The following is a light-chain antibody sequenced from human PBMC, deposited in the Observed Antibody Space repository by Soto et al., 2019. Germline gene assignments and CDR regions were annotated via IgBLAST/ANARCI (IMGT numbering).Light chain of an antibody. V-gene: IGLV2-14*01. CDR2: DVS. J-gene: IGLJ2*01. Sequence: QSALTQPASVSGSPGQSITISCTGTGSDVGGYNYVSWYQQHPGKAPKVMIYDVSNRPSGVSNRFSGSKSGNTASRTISGHQAEDEADYYCSSYTSASTPVVFGGGTKVTVL. CDR3: SSYTSASTPVV. CDR1: GSDVGGYNY.